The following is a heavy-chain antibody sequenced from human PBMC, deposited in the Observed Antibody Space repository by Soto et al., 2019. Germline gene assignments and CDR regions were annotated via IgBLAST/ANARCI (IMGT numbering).Heavy chain of an antibody. J-gene: IGHJ4*02. V-gene: IGHV5-51*01. CDR1: GYTFTSNW. CDR2: IYPADSDT. Sequence: PGESLKISCQCSGYTFTSNWIGWVRQMPGKGLEWMGVIYPADSDTKYNPSFQGQVTISADKSISTAYLQWSSLKASDSAMYYCARPETDSWGQGTLVTVSS. CDR3: ARPETDS.